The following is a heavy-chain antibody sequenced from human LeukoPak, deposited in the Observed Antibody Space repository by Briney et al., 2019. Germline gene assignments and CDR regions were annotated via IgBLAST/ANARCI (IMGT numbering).Heavy chain of an antibody. Sequence: PGGSLRLSCAASGFTFSSYGMPWVRQAPGKGLEWVSTVYGVGRTYYAGSVKGRFTISQDVSKNTIYLQMNTLRADDTAVYYCTTLTGYSHFDSWGQGTLVTVSS. V-gene: IGHV3-NL1*01. CDR1: GFTFSSYG. CDR2: VYGVGRT. D-gene: IGHD3-9*01. J-gene: IGHJ4*02. CDR3: TTLTGYSHFDS.